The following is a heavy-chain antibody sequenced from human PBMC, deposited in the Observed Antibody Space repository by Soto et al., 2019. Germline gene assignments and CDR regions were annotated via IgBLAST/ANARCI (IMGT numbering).Heavy chain of an antibody. CDR2: INVYNGNT. D-gene: IGHD2-8*01. V-gene: IGHV1-18*01. CDR3: ARDGVAATPEISGY. J-gene: IGHJ4*02. Sequence: ASVKVSCKASGYTFTSYAISWVRQAPGQGLEWMGWINVYNGNTKYAQNFQGRVTMTTDTSTSTVYIELRSLTSDDTAVYHCARDGVAATPEISGYYGQGCLVTVSS. CDR1: GYTFTSYA.